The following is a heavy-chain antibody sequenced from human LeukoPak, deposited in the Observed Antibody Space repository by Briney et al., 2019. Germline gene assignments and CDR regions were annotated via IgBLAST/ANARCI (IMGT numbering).Heavy chain of an antibody. CDR2: INPKNGGT. CDR3: ARRHGDY. Sequence: ASVKVSCKASGYTFTGYSIHWVRQAPGQGLEWMGSINPKNGGTDYAQNFQDRVTMTADTSIGTVYMEMSSLMLNDTAMYYCARRHGDYWGQGALVTV. J-gene: IGHJ4*02. V-gene: IGHV1-2*02. CDR1: GYTFTGYS.